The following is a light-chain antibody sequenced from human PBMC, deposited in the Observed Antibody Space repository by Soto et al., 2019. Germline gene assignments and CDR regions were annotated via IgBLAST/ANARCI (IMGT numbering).Light chain of an antibody. J-gene: IGKJ1*01. CDR3: QYYGSLPET. CDR2: GAS. V-gene: IGKV3-20*01. CDR1: QSVRNDY. Sequence: EVVLTQFPGTLPVSLGERATLSCRASQSVRNDYLAWYQKKRDQAPRLLIHGASTRATGIPDRFSGSGSGTDFIPTISRVEHGDVAMYFYQYYGSLPETFGQGTKVEIK.